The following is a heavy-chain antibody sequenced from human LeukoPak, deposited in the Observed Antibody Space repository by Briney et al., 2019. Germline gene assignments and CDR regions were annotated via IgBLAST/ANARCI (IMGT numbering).Heavy chain of an antibody. J-gene: IGHJ4*02. Sequence: SETLSLTCAVYGGSFSGYYWSWIRQPPGKGLEWIGEINHSGSTNYNPSLKSRVTISVDTSKDQFSLKLSSVTAADTAVYYCAMGILWFGEWKDYWGQETLVTVSS. V-gene: IGHV4-34*01. D-gene: IGHD3-10*01. CDR3: AMGILWFGEWKDY. CDR1: GGSFSGYY. CDR2: INHSGST.